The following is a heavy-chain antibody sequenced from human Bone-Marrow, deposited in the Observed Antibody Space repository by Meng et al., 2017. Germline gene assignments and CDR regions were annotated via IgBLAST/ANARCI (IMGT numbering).Heavy chain of an antibody. CDR1: GFTVSSNY. J-gene: IGHJ2*01. V-gene: IGHV3-53*01. D-gene: IGHD2-21*01. Sequence: EVPVVESGGGLIQPGGSLRLSCAASGFTVSSNYMNWIRQAPGKGLEWVSVLYGDGTTYYAHSVKGRFTISRDNSKNTLYLQMNSLRAEDTAVYYCTRGLAPEGYFDLWGRGTLVTVSS. CDR3: TRGLAPEGYFDL. CDR2: LYGDGTT.